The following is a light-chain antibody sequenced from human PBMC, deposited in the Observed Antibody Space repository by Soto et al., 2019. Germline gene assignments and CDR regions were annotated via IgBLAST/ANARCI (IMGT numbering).Light chain of an antibody. CDR1: HVISNF. V-gene: IGKV1-9*01. CDR3: QQLESYPST. Sequence: IQLTQSPSALSASVGDGVTITSLASHVISNFLAWYKQKPGKAPKLLIYAASTLQSGVPSRFSGSGSGTDFTLTISSLQPEDFATYYCQQLESYPSTFGGGTKVDI. J-gene: IGKJ4*01. CDR2: AAS.